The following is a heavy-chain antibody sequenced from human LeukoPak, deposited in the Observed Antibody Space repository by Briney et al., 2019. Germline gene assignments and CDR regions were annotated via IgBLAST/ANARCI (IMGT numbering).Heavy chain of an antibody. D-gene: IGHD6-13*01. V-gene: IGHV4-34*01. CDR3: ARRAAGLDWFGP. J-gene: IGHJ5*02. CDR2: INHSGST. CDR1: GGSLSNYY. Sequence: SEALSLTCAVYGGSLSNYYWSWIRQPPGKGLEWIGEINHSGSTNYNPSLKSRVTISVDTSKKQFSLKLSSVTAADTALYYCARRAAGLDWFGPWGQGTPVTVSS.